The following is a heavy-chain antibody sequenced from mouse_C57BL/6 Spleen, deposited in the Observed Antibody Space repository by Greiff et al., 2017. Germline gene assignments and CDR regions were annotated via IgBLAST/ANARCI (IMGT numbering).Heavy chain of an antibody. D-gene: IGHD1-1*01. CDR2: INPSNGGT. CDR3: ASPGTTVVARYCYFDV. V-gene: IGHV1-53*01. J-gene: IGHJ1*03. Sequence: QVQLQQPGTELVKPGASVKLSCKASGYTFTSYWMHWVKQRPGQGLEWIGNINPSNGGTNYNEKFKSKATLTVDKSSSTAYMQLSSLTSEDSAVYYCASPGTTVVARYCYFDVWGTGTTVTVSS. CDR1: GYTFTSYW.